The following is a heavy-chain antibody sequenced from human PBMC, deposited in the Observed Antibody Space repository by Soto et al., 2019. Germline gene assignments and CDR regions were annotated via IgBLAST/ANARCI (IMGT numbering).Heavy chain of an antibody. CDR3: ARDSTGIGLFDF. D-gene: IGHD3-16*01. V-gene: IGHV1-46*01. Sequence: QVQLVQSGAEVKKPGASVKVSCEASGYTFISYYMHWVRQAPGQGFEWMGIMNPSGGSTSYAQKFQGRVTMTRDTSTNTVYMELSSLRSDDTAVYYCARDSTGIGLFDFCGQGTLVTVSS. CDR2: MNPSGGST. J-gene: IGHJ4*02. CDR1: GYTFISYY.